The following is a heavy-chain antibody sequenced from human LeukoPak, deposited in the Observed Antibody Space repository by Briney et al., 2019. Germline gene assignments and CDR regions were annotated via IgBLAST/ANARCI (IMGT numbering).Heavy chain of an antibody. CDR1: GFTFSSYS. J-gene: IGHJ4*02. V-gene: IGHV3-21*04. D-gene: IGHD1-26*01. CDR2: ISSSSSYI. CDR3: AREYTPSGSYGFDY. Sequence: PGGSLRLSCAASGFTFSSYSMNWVRQAPGKGLEWVSSISSSSSYIYYADSVKGRFTISRDNAKNSLYLQMNSLRAEDTAVYYCAREYTPSGSYGFDYWGQGTLVTVSS.